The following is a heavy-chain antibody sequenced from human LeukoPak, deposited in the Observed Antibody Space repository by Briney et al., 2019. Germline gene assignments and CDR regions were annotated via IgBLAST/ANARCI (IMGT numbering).Heavy chain of an antibody. CDR1: GYTFTSYG. V-gene: IGHV1-18*01. J-gene: IGHJ4*02. CDR3: ARDIDVVVVAATPGY. Sequence: ATSVKVSCKASGYTFTSYGISWVRQAPGQGLEWMGWISAYNGNTNYAQKLQGRVTMTTDTSTSTAYMELRSLRSDDTAVYYCARDIDVVVVAATPGYWGQGTLVTVSS. D-gene: IGHD2-15*01. CDR2: ISAYNGNT.